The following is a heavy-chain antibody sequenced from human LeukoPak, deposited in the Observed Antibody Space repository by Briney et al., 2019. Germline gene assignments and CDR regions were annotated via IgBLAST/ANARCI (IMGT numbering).Heavy chain of an antibody. CDR3: ATDQAGGLDS. Sequence: GGSLRLSCAASGFIFSSYWMTWVRQAPGKGLEWVANIKQDGSERYYVDSVKGRFTISRDNAKNSLYLQMNSLRAEDTAVYYCATDQAGGLDSWGQGTLVTVSS. CDR2: IKQDGSER. J-gene: IGHJ4*02. V-gene: IGHV3-7*01. D-gene: IGHD3-10*01. CDR1: GFIFSSYW.